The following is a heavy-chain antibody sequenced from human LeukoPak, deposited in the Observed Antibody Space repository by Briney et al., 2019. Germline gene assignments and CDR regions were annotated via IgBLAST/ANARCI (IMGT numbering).Heavy chain of an antibody. CDR2: INHSGST. V-gene: IGHV4-34*01. CDR1: GGSFSGYY. D-gene: IGHD6-13*01. J-gene: IGHJ4*02. Sequence: SETLSLTCAVYGGSFSGYYWSWIRQPPGKGLEWIGEINHSGSTNYNPSLKSRVTISVDTSMNQFSLKLSSVTAADTAVYYCARGSIAAADSFDYWGQGTLVTVSS. CDR3: ARGSIAAADSFDY.